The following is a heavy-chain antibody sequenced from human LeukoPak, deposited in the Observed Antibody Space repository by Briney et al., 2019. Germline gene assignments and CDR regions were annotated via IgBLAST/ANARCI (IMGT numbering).Heavy chain of an antibody. CDR3: VRVRVYYYMDV. CDR2: INADGSST. J-gene: IGHJ6*03. CDR1: GLTFSSYW. V-gene: IGHV3-74*01. Sequence: GGSLRLSCAASGLTFSSYWMHWVRQAPGEGLVWVSRINADGSSTRYADSVKGRFTISRDNANNTLYLQMNSLRAEDTAVYYCVRVRVYYYMDVWGKGTTVTVSS.